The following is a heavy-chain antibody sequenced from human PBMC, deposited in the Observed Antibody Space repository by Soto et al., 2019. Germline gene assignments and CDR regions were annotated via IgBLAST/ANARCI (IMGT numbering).Heavy chain of an antibody. CDR3: AADPTMRGYFRFGP. V-gene: IGHV3-11*01. CDR1: GIRFSDYY. Sequence: GGSLRLSCAASGIRFSDYYMSWIRQAPGKGLEWVSYINGGGGTIYYADSVRGRFTISRDNAKNSLYLQMNSLRAEDTAVYYCAADPTMRGYFRFGPWGQGTLVTSPQ. CDR2: INGGGGTI. J-gene: IGHJ5*02. D-gene: IGHD2-15*01.